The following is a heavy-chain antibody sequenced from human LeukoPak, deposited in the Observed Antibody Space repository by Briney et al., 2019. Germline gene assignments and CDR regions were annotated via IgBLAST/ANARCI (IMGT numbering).Heavy chain of an antibody. CDR3: ARGGERITIFGVVITPPDY. D-gene: IGHD3-3*01. CDR1: GGSFSGYC. V-gene: IGHV4-34*01. CDR2: INHSGST. J-gene: IGHJ4*02. Sequence: SETLSLTCAVYGGSFSGYCWSWIRQPPGKGLEWIGEINHSGSTNYNPSLKSRVTISVDTSKNQFSLKLSSVTAADTAVYYCARGGERITIFGVVITPPDYWGQGTLVTVSS.